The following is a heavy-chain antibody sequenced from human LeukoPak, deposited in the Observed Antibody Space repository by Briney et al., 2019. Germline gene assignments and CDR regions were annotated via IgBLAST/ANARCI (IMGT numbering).Heavy chain of an antibody. D-gene: IGHD2/OR15-2a*01. Sequence: PGGSLRLACAASGFDFSGYSMTWVRQAPGKGLEWVASMISSSTYIDYADSVKGRFTLSRDNAENSLYLQMHSLRVDDMAVYYCARVSVGQGGDHILFYMDVWGKGTTVTVSS. J-gene: IGHJ6*03. V-gene: IGHV3-21*01. CDR1: GFDFSGYS. CDR2: MISSSTYI. CDR3: ARVSVGQGGDHILFYMDV.